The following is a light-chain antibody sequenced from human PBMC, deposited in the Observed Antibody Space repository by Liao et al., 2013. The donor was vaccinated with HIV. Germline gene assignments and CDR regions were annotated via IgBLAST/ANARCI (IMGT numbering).Light chain of an antibody. Sequence: SYELTQPPSVSVAPGMAASITCGGNDIGSKSVHWYQQKPGQAPVLVIHHDSDRPSGIPERFSGSNSGNTATLTISRVEAGDEADYYCQVWDSSTDWVFGGGTNLAVL. V-gene: IGLV3-21*04. J-gene: IGLJ3*02. CDR3: QVWDSSTDWV. CDR2: HDS. CDR1: DIGSKS.